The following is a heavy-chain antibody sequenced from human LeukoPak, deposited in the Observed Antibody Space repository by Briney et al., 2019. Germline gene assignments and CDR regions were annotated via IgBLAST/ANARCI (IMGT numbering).Heavy chain of an antibody. CDR1: GFTFDDYG. V-gene: IGHV3-20*04. CDR2: IIWNGAGT. D-gene: IGHD3-10*01. CDR3: ARDDRLYFGELYPEGFDP. J-gene: IGHJ5*02. Sequence: PGGSLRLSCAASGFTFDDYGMSWVRHAPGKGLEWVSGIIWNGAGTEYADSVKGRFTISRDNAKNSLYLQMNSLRADDTAVYYCARDDRLYFGELYPEGFDPWGQGTLVTVSS.